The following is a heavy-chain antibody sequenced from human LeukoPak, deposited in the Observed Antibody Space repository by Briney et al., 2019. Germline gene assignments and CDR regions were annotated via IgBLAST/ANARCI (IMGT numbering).Heavy chain of an antibody. CDR3: ARRSEFDNTHYHYFDY. Sequence: NPSETLSLTCTVSGGSIDSRSYYWDWIRQAPGKGLEWIGTIYHSGSTEYNPSLKSRVAIFVDTSKNQFSLILHSVAAADTAVYYCARRSEFDNTHYHYFDYWGQEALVTVSS. J-gene: IGHJ4*02. CDR2: IYHSGST. CDR1: GGSIDSRSYY. D-gene: IGHD2-15*01. V-gene: IGHV4-39*01.